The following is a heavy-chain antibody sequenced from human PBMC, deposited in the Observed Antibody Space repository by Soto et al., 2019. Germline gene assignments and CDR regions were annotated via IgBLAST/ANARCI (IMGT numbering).Heavy chain of an antibody. J-gene: IGHJ5*02. CDR1: GGTFSSYA. Sequence: QVQLVQSGAEVKKPGSSVKVSCKASGGTFSSYAISWVRQAPGQGLEWMGGIIPIFGTANYGQKFQGRVTITADESTSTAYMELSSLRSEDTAVYYCARGPTGVMITFGGVTGWFDPWGQGTLVTVSS. D-gene: IGHD3-16*01. CDR2: IIPIFGTA. CDR3: ARGPTGVMITFGGVTGWFDP. V-gene: IGHV1-69*12.